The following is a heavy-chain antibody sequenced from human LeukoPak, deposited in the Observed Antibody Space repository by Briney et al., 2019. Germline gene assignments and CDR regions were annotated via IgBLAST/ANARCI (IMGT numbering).Heavy chain of an antibody. J-gene: IGHJ4*02. Sequence: GGSLRLSCAASGFTVSSNYMSWVRQAPGKGLEWVSVIYSGGSTYYADSVKGRFTISRYNSKNTLYLQMNSLRAEDTAVYYCARVGSGWYSDYWGQGTLVTVSS. D-gene: IGHD6-19*01. CDR2: IYSGGST. CDR1: GFTVSSNY. V-gene: IGHV3-53*01. CDR3: ARVGSGWYSDY.